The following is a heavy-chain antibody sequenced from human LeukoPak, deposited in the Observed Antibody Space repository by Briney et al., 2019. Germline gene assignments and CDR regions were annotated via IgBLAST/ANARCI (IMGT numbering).Heavy chain of an antibody. CDR2: INTNTGNP. V-gene: IGHV7-4-1*02. Sequence: VASVTVSCTASGYTFTIYAMNWVRQAPGQGLEWMGWINTNTGNPTYAQGFTGRFVFSLDTSVSTAYLQISSLKAEDTAVYYCARAGYGDYDPFDYYYYGMDVWGQGTTVTVSS. D-gene: IGHD4-17*01. CDR3: ARAGYGDYDPFDYYYYGMDV. CDR1: GYTFTIYA. J-gene: IGHJ6*02.